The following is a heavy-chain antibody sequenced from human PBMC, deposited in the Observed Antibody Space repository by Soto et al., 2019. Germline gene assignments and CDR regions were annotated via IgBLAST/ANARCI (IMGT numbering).Heavy chain of an antibody. Sequence: PGGSLRLSCTASGFTFSRHAMTWVRQAPGKGLEWVSGLSDSGGSIYYADSVKGRFTISRDNSKNTQYLQMSSLRADDTAVYYCVKGEYYYDSSGYYPFDYWGQGTLVTVSS. CDR3: VKGEYYYDSSGYYPFDY. D-gene: IGHD3-22*01. V-gene: IGHV3-23*01. J-gene: IGHJ4*02. CDR2: LSDSGGSI. CDR1: GFTFSRHA.